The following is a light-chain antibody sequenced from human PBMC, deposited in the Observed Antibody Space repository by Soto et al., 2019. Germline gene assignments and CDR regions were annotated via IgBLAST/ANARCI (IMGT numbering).Light chain of an antibody. CDR2: DAS. CDR3: QQRSNPTWT. Sequence: ESVFTQSPSTLSVSPGGRATLSCRASQSVSSDLAWYQQKPGQAPRLLIYDASNRATGIPARFSGSGSGTDFTLTISSLEPEDFAVYYCQQRSNPTWTFGQGTKVDIK. CDR1: QSVSSD. V-gene: IGKV3-11*01. J-gene: IGKJ1*01.